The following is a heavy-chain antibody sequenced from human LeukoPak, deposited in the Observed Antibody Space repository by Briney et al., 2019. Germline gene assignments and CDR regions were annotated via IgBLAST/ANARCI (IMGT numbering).Heavy chain of an antibody. CDR2: IVVGSGNT. J-gene: IGHJ4*02. D-gene: IGHD3-22*01. CDR1: GFTFTSSA. CDR3: AAPGYYDSSGYSI. V-gene: IGHV1-58*02. Sequence: TSVKVSCKASGFTFTSSAMQWVRQARGQRLEWIGWIVVGSGNTNYAQKFQERVTITRDMSTSTAYMELSSLRSEDTAAYYCAAPGYYDSSGYSIWGQGTLVTVSS.